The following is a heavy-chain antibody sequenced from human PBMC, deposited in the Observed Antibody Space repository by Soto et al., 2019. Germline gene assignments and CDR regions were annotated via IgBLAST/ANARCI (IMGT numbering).Heavy chain of an antibody. D-gene: IGHD3-16*01. CDR3: AKVPASSFAGWRAFDQ. V-gene: IGHV3-23*01. J-gene: IGHJ4*02. Sequence: EVQLLESGGGLVPPGGFLRLSCVASGMTLSNYAVNWVRQAPGKGLEWVSAISGSGGSTYYAGSVKGRFTIARDDSKNKVVLEMDRPRGGEKGVYYCAKVPASSFAGWRAFDQGGQGTLGPGFS. CDR2: ISGSGGST. CDR1: GMTLSNYA.